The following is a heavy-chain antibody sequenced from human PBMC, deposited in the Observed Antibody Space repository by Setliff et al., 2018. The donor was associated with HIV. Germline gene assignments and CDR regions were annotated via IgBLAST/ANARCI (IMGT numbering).Heavy chain of an antibody. Sequence: SETLSLTCTVSGGSISSYFWSWVRQPPGKGLEWIGYIYYSGSTTYNPSLKSRVTMSVDTFKNQFSLKLSSVTAADTAVYYCAREAIFGVVPDDGNDAFDIWGQGTMVTVSS. CDR3: AREAIFGVVPDDGNDAFDI. D-gene: IGHD3-3*01. CDR2: IYYSGST. J-gene: IGHJ3*02. CDR1: GGSISSYF. V-gene: IGHV4-59*01.